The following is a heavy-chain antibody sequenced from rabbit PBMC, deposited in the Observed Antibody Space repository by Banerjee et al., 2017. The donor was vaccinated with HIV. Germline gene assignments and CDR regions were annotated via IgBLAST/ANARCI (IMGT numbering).Heavy chain of an antibody. V-gene: IGHV1S45*01. D-gene: IGHD1-1*01. J-gene: IGHJ4*01. CDR3: ARDRVFGVSDYGSSSGYYDL. Sequence: QEQLEESGGDLVKPGASLTLTCTASGFSFSSSYRICWVRQAPGKGLEWIGCIYAGSSSSTYYASWAKGRFTISKTSSTTVTLQMTSLTAADTATYFCARDRVFGVSDYGSSSGYYDLWGQGTLVTVS. CDR2: IYAGSSSST. CDR1: GFSFSSSYR.